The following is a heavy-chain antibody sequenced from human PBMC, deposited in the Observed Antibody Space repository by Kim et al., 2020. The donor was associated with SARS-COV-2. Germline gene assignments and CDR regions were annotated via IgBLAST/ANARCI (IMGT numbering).Heavy chain of an antibody. CDR2: MNPNSTNT. V-gene: IGHV1-8*01. CDR3: ARGPPANQYFHH. Sequence: ASVKVSCKASGYTLSTYDINWVRQATGQGLEWMGWMNPNSTNTGYAQKFQGRVTMTRNTSISTVYMELSSLRCEDTAVYYCARGPPANQYFHHWGQGTLVTGCS. D-gene: IGHD2-2*01. CDR1: GYTLSTYD. J-gene: IGHJ1*01.